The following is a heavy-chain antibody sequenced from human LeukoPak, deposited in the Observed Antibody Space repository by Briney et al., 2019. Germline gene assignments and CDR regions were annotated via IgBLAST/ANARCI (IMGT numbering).Heavy chain of an antibody. J-gene: IGHJ4*02. CDR1: GFTFSRYW. CDR2: ISYDGSNK. Sequence: GGSLRLSCAASGFTFSRYWMHWVRQAPGKGLEWVAVISYDGSNKYYADSVKGRFTISRDNSKNTLYLQMNSLRAGDTAVYYCARAFYDFWSGIGGYWGQGTLVTVSS. D-gene: IGHD3-3*01. CDR3: ARAFYDFWSGIGGY. V-gene: IGHV3-30-3*01.